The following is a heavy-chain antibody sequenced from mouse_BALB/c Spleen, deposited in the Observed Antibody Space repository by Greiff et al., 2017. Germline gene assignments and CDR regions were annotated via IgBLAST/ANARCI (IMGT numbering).Heavy chain of an antibody. CDR3: ARGPTTATSAMDY. CDR2: ISSGGST. Sequence: EVQRVESGGGLVKPGGSLKLSCAASGFTFSSYAMSWVRQTPEKRLEWVASISSGGSTYYPDSVKGRFTISRDNARNILYLQMSSLRSEDTAMYYCARGPTTATSAMDYWGQGTSVTVSS. J-gene: IGHJ4*01. V-gene: IGHV5-6-5*01. CDR1: GFTFSSYA. D-gene: IGHD1-2*01.